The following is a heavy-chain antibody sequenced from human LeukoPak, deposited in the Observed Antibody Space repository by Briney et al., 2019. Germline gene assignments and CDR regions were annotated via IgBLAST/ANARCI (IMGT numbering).Heavy chain of an antibody. D-gene: IGHD2-2*01. J-gene: IGHJ4*02. Sequence: SETLSLTCAVSGYSISSGYYWGWIRPPPGKGLEWIGSIYHSGSTYYNPSLKSRVTISVDTSKNQFSLKLSSVTAADTAVYYCARRLVVVPAAFDYWGQGTLVTVSS. CDR1: GYSISSGYY. V-gene: IGHV4-38-2*01. CDR3: ARRLVVVPAAFDY. CDR2: IYHSGST.